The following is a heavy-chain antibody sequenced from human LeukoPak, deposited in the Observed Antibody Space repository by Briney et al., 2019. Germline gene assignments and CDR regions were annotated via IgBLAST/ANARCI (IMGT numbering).Heavy chain of an antibody. D-gene: IGHD6-13*01. CDR3: AKDGAAAATHIDY. CDR2: IRYDGTNK. V-gene: IGHV3-30*02. Sequence: PGGSLRLSCATSGFAFSNYGIHWVRQAPGKGLEWVAFIRYDGTNKYYADSVKGRFTISRDNSKNTLYLQMNSLRAEDTAVYYCAKDGAAAATHIDYWGQGTLVTVSS. J-gene: IGHJ4*02. CDR1: GFAFSNYG.